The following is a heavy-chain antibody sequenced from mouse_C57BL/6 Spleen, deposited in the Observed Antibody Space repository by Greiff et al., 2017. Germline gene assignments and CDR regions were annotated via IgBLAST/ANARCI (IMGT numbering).Heavy chain of an antibody. CDR1: GYTFTDYY. Sequence: VQLQQSGAELVRPGASVKLSCKASGYTFTDYYINWVKQRPGQGLEWIARIYPGSGNTYYNEKFKGKATLTAEKSSSTAYMQLSSLTSEDSAVYFCARGYSNSLDYWGQGTTLTVSS. J-gene: IGHJ2*01. V-gene: IGHV1-76*01. CDR2: IYPGSGNT. D-gene: IGHD2-5*01. CDR3: ARGYSNSLDY.